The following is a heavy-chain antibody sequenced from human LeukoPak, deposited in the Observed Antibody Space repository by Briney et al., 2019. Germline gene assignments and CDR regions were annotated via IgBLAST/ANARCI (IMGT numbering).Heavy chain of an antibody. CDR2: ISYDGSKK. CDR1: GFTFSSYA. D-gene: IGHD2-2*01. Sequence: GRSLRLSCAASGFTFSSYAMHWVRQAPGKGLEGVTFISYDGSKKYYADSVKGRFTISRDNAKNTLYLQMNSMRAEDTAVYSCARDREGYCRSTRCSFTPDSWGPGTPVTASS. V-gene: IGHV3-30*01. J-gene: IGHJ4*02. CDR3: ARDREGYCRSTRCSFTPDS.